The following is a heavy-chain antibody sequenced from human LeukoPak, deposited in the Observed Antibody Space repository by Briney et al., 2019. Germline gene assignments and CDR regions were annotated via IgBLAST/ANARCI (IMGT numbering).Heavy chain of an antibody. Sequence: PSETLSLTCVVSGGSISYHCWSWIRKPAGKGLEWIARVCPSGTTNYSPSLSSRVTMSLETPQNQISLKMTSVTAADTAVYYCARGWSCGDYCWFDPWGQGVLVTVSS. V-gene: IGHV4-59*10. CDR3: ARGWSCGDYCWFDP. CDR2: VCPSGTT. D-gene: IGHD4-17*01. CDR1: GGSISYHC. J-gene: IGHJ5*02.